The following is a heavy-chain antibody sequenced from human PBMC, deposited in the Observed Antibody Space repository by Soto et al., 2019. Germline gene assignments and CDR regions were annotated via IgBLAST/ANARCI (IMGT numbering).Heavy chain of an antibody. D-gene: IGHD5-12*01. CDR1: GYSFTNFW. CDR3: ARLRGREGYLSDY. CDR2: IYPGDSDT. V-gene: IGHV5-51*01. Sequence: PGESLKISCKASGYSFTNFWIGWVRQMPGKGLEWMGIIYPGDSDTRYSPSFQGQVTISADMSITTAYLQWSSLRASDTAMYYCARLRGREGYLSDYWGQGTLVTVSS. J-gene: IGHJ4*02.